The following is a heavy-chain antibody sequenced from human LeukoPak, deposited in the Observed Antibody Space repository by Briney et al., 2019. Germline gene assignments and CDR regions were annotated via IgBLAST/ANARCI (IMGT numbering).Heavy chain of an antibody. CDR1: GGSISSGGYS. CDR2: INHSGST. J-gene: IGHJ4*02. D-gene: IGHD6-13*01. V-gene: IGHV4-39*07. CDR3: ARRVSGIAAAGTDY. Sequence: PSETLSLTCTVSGGSISSGGYSWSWIRQHPGKGLEWIGEINHSGSTNYNPSLKSRVTISVDTSKNQFSLKLSSVTAADTAVYYCARRVSGIAAAGTDYWGQGTLVTVSS.